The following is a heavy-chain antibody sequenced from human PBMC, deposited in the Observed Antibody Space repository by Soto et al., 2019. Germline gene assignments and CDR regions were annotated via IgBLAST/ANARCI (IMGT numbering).Heavy chain of an antibody. D-gene: IGHD1-7*01. Sequence: QVQLVESGGGVVQPGRSLRLSCAASGFTFSSYGMHWVRQAPGKGLEWVAVIWYDGSNKYYADSVKGRFTISRDNSKNTLYQQMHSLRAEDTAVYYCARDRGVVTGTTCYFDYWGQGTLVTVSS. V-gene: IGHV3-33*01. CDR2: IWYDGSNK. CDR3: ARDRGVVTGTTCYFDY. J-gene: IGHJ4*02. CDR1: GFTFSSYG.